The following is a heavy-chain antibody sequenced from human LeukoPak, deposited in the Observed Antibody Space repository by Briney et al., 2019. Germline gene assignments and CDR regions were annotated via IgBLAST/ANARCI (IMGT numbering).Heavy chain of an antibody. D-gene: IGHD6-19*01. Sequence: SQTLSLTCAISGDSVSSNSVAWNWIRQSPSRGLEWLGRTYYRSSWYSDYALSVRSRLTIIPDTSKNQFSLQLNSVTPEDTAVYYCARDRGWGWFDPWGQGALVTVSS. V-gene: IGHV6-1*01. CDR2: TYYRSSWYS. J-gene: IGHJ5*02. CDR1: GDSVSSNSVA. CDR3: ARDRGWGWFDP.